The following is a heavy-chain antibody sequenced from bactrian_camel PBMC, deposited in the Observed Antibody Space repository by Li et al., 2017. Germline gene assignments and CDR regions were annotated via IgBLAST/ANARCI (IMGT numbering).Heavy chain of an antibody. Sequence: QVQLVESGGGLVQPGESLRLSCVASGFTSGGYWLAWFRQAPGKGTEWIATISGDHRHTAYSDSVKGRFAISLDKVKNTMYLQMNSLKPEDTAVYYCAAQLESGTYRGQCGDDFAHWGQGTQVTVS. D-gene: IGHD7*01. CDR1: GFTSGGYW. V-gene: IGHV3S6*01. CDR3: AAQLESGTYRGQCGDDFAH. J-gene: IGHJ4*01. CDR2: ISGDHRHT.